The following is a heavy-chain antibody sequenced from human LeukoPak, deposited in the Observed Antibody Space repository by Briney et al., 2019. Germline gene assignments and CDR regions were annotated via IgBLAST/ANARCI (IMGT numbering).Heavy chain of an antibody. J-gene: IGHJ4*02. CDR2: IISIFGTT. CDR3: ARDVTGYSLSSGY. V-gene: IGHV1-69*13. Sequence: ASVKVSCKASGGTFSSFGISWVRQAPGQGLEWMGGIISIFGTTNYAQKFQGRVTITADESTSTVYMELSSLRPEDTGVYYCARDVTGYSLSSGYWGQGTLVTVTS. D-gene: IGHD3-9*01. CDR1: GGTFSSFG.